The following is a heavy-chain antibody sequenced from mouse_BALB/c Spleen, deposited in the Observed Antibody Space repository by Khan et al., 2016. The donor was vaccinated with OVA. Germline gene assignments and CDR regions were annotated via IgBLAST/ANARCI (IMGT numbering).Heavy chain of an antibody. CDR3: GKGGKFAY. CDR2: ISTNYGDA. CDR1: GYTFTDYA. V-gene: IGHV1S137*01. D-gene: IGHD1-1*02. J-gene: IGHJ3*01. Sequence: QVRLQQSGAELVRPGVSVKISCKASGYTFTDYAMHWVKQRHAKSLEWIGVISTNYGDADYNQKFQGKASMTVDRSSSTVYMELARVTSEDSAIYYSGKGGKFAYWGQGTPVTVSA.